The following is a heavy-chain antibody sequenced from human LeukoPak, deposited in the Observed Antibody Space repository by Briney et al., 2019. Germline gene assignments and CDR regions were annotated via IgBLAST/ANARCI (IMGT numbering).Heavy chain of an antibody. Sequence: SETLSLTCAVSGYSISSSNWWGWIRQPPGKGLEWIGYIYNSGSTYYNPSLKSRVTMSVDTSTSQFALKLSSVAVVDTAVYYCARGVYIAAAQYGYWGQGTLVTVSS. CDR2: IYNSGST. D-gene: IGHD6-13*01. V-gene: IGHV4-28*03. CDR3: ARGVYIAAAQYGY. CDR1: GYSISSSNW. J-gene: IGHJ4*02.